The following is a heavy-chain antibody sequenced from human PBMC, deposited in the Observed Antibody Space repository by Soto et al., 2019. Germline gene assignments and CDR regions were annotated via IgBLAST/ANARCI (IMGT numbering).Heavy chain of an antibody. CDR3: ASHIGWSTVTPDALDI. D-gene: IGHD4-17*01. CDR2: IYYSGST. J-gene: IGHJ3*02. CDR1: GGSISSYY. Sequence: PSETLSLTCTVSGGSISSYYWSWIRQPPGKGLEWIGYIYYSGSTNYNPSLKSRVTISVVTSKKQFSLKLSSVTAAATAVSYGASHIGWSTVTPDALDIWGQGTMVTVSS. V-gene: IGHV4-59*01.